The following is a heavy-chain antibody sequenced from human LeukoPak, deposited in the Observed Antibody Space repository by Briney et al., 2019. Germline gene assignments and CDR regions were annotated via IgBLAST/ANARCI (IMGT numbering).Heavy chain of an antibody. CDR3: ARGVLWFGDRKRFDP. V-gene: IGHV1-2*02. CDR2: INPNSGGT. D-gene: IGHD3-10*01. CDR1: GYTFTGYY. J-gene: IGHJ5*02. Sequence: ASVKVSCKASGYTFTGYYMHWVRQAPGQGFEWMGWINPNSGGTNYAQKSQGRVTMTRDTSISTAYMELSRLRSDDTAVYYCARGVLWFGDRKRFDPWGQGTLSPSPQ.